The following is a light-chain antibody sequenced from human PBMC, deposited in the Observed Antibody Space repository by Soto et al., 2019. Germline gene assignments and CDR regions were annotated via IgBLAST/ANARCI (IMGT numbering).Light chain of an antibody. CDR2: GAS. V-gene: IGKV3-20*01. CDR1: QSVSSTY. J-gene: IGKJ2*01. Sequence: EIVLTQSPGTLSLSPGERATLSCRASQSVSSTYLAWYQQKPGQAPRLLIYGASSRAIGIPDRFSGSGSGTDFTLTISRLEPEDFAVYYCQQHGRTFGQGTNLEIK. CDR3: QQHGRT.